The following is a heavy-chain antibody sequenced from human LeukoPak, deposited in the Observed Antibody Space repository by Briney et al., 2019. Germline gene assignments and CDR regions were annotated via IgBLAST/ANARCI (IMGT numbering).Heavy chain of an antibody. J-gene: IGHJ1*01. D-gene: IGHD2-2*01. CDR2: ISAYNGNT. CDR3: ARAPPFGAPYCSSPSCSFHY. CDR1: GYTLTIYG. Sequence: ASVTVSFKASGYTLTIYGISWVRQAPGQGLGWMGWISAYNGNTNYAQKLQGRVTMTTDTSTSTAYMELRSLRSDDTAVYYCARAPPFGAPYCSSPSCSFHYWGQGTLVTVSS. V-gene: IGHV1-18*01.